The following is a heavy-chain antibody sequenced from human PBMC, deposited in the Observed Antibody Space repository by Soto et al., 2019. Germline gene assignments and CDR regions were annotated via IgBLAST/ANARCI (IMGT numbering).Heavy chain of an antibody. CDR2: ISAYNGNT. CDR3: AVTGWIPLWLPRDNYGMDV. Sequence: QVQLVQSGAEVKQPGPSVKVSCKASGYTFTSYGIIWGRQAPGQGLEWMGWISAYNGNTNYAQKLQGRVTMTTDTCTSTAYMELRSLRSDDTAVYYCAVTGWIPLWLPRDNYGMDVWGQGTTVTVSS. J-gene: IGHJ6*01. D-gene: IGHD5-18*01. V-gene: IGHV1-18*01. CDR1: GYTFTSYG.